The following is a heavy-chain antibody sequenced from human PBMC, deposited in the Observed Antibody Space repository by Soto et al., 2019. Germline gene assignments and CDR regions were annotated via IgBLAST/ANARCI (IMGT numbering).Heavy chain of an antibody. D-gene: IGHD1-26*01. CDR3: GRDLRDWDSGSYAYDY. J-gene: IGHJ4*02. V-gene: IGHV3-7*04. CDR2: IKQDGGEK. Sequence: GGSLRLSCAASGFTFSSYWMSWVRQAPGKGLEWVANIKQDGGEKNYVDSVKGRFTISRDNAKKSLYLQMNSLRAEDTAVYYCGRDLRDWDSGSYAYDYWGQGT. CDR1: GFTFSSYW.